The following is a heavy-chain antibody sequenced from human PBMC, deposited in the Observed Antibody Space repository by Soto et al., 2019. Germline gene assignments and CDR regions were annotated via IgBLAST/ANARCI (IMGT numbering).Heavy chain of an antibody. CDR3: ARMKLASLDH. CDR2: INPASQLR. Sequence: QVQLLQSGTEVKRPGSSVKVSCRASGVSFNSYGFAWVRQAPGRGLEWVGKINPASQLRNYQQSLQGRVTITAGTSTRTAYMELSGLTSEDTAVYYCARMKLASLDHWGQGTLVTVSS. V-gene: IGHV1-69*09. J-gene: IGHJ4*02. CDR1: GVSFNSYG.